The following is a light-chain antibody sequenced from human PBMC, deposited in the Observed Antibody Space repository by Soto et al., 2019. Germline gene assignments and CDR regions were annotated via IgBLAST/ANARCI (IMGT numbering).Light chain of an antibody. J-gene: IGKJ1*01. V-gene: IGKV1-27*01. CDR3: QKYNSAPWT. Sequence: DIQMTQSPSSLSASVGDRVTISCRASQDISNYLAWYQQKPGKVPKLLIYAAATLQLGVPSRFTGSGSATEFSLTITSLQPEDAATYYCQKYNSAPWTFGQGTKVEIK. CDR2: AAA. CDR1: QDISNY.